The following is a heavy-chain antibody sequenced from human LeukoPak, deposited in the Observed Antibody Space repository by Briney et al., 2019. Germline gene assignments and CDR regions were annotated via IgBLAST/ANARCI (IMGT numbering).Heavy chain of an antibody. CDR2: ISYDGSNK. D-gene: IGHD4-17*01. Sequence: PGRSLRLSCAASGFTFSSYAMHWVRQAPGKGLEWVAVISYDGSNKYYADSVKGRFTISRDSSKNTLYLQMNSLRAEDTAVYYCARGTTVTTPFGYWGQGTLVTVSS. CDR1: GFTFSSYA. J-gene: IGHJ4*02. V-gene: IGHV3-30-3*01. CDR3: ARGTTVTTPFGY.